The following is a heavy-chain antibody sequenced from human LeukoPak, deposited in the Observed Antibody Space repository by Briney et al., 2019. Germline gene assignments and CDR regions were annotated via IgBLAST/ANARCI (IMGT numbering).Heavy chain of an antibody. CDR3: ARDSTPSDGYNSTVGFNWFDP. D-gene: IGHD5-24*01. CDR1: GGTFSSYA. Sequence: GASVKVSCKASGGTFSSYAISWVRQAPGQGLEWMGRIIPIFGTANYAQKFQGRVTITTDESTSTAYMELSSLRSEDTAVYYCARDSTPSDGYNSTVGFNWFDPWGQGTLVTVSS. J-gene: IGHJ5*02. V-gene: IGHV1-69*05. CDR2: IIPIFGTA.